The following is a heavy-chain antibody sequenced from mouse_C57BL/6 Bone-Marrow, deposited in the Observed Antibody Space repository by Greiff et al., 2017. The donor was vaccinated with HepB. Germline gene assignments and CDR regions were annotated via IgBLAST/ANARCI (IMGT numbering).Heavy chain of an antibody. CDR2: IDPENGDT. J-gene: IGHJ4*01. CDR3: TPYYYGSSYDAMDY. V-gene: IGHV14-4*01. CDR1: GFNIKDDY. Sequence: ESGAELVRPGASVKLSCTASGFNIKDDYMHWVKQRPEQGLEWIGWIDPENGDTEYASKFQGKATITADTSSNTAYLQLSSLTSEDTAVYYCTPYYYGSSYDAMDYWGQGTSVTVSS. D-gene: IGHD1-1*01.